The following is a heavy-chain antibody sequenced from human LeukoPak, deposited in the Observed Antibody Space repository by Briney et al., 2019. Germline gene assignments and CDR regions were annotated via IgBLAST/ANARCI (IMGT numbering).Heavy chain of an antibody. CDR3: AKGSAQWELYDY. CDR2: IVGDTVT. Sequence: PGGSLRLSWAASGFTFNSYAMSWVRQAPGKGLEWVSAIVGDTVTFYTDSVKGRFTISRDNSKNTLYLQMNGLRAEDTAIYYCAKGSAQWELYDYWGQGTLVTVSS. V-gene: IGHV3-23*01. CDR1: GFTFNSYA. J-gene: IGHJ4*02. D-gene: IGHD4-23*01.